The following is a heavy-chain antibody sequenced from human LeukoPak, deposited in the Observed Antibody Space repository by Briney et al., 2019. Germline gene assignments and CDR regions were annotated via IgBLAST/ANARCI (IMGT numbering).Heavy chain of an antibody. CDR2: ISAYNGNT. Sequence: ASVKVSCKASGYTFTSYGISWVRQAPGQGLEWMGCISAYNGNTNYAQKLQGRVSMTTDTSTSTAYMELGSLRSDDTAVYYCARDKAAAGTDYYYYYGMDVWGQGTTVTVSS. CDR3: ARDKAAAGTDYYYYYGMDV. D-gene: IGHD6-13*01. CDR1: GYTFTSYG. J-gene: IGHJ6*02. V-gene: IGHV1-18*01.